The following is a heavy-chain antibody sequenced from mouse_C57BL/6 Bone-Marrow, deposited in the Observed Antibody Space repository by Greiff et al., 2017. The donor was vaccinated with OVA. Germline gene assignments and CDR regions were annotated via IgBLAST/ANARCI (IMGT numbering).Heavy chain of an antibody. CDR2: IYPGSGST. CDR3: ASRLRRYAMDY. Sequence: QVQLQQPGAELVQPGASVKMSCKASGYTFTSYWITWVKQRPGQGLAWIGDIYPGSGSTNYNEKFKSKATLTVDTSSSTAYMQLSSLTSEDSAVYYCASRLRRYAMDYWGQGTSVTVSS. V-gene: IGHV1-55*01. CDR1: GYTFTSYW. J-gene: IGHJ4*01. D-gene: IGHD2-2*01.